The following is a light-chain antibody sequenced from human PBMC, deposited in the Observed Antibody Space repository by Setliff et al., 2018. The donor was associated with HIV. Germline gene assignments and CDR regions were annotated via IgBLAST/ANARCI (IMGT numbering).Light chain of an antibody. V-gene: IGLV2-14*01. CDR2: EVS. Sequence: QSALTQPASVSGSPGQSITISCTGTNSDVGGYNSVSWYQQHPGKAPKLMIYEVSNRPSGVSNRFSGSKSGNTASLTISGLQAEDDADYYCSSYASSDTYVFGSGTKVTV. CDR1: NSDVGGYNS. J-gene: IGLJ1*01. CDR3: SSYASSDTYV.